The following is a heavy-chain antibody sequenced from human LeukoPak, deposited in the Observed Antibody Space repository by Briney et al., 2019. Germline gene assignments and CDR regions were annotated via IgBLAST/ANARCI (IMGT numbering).Heavy chain of an antibody. V-gene: IGHV4-59*08. CDR1: GGSVSSYY. J-gene: IGHJ6*03. CDR2: IYYSGST. CDR3: ARPSWGIAAADTIMDYYYYMDV. Sequence: SETLSLTCTVSGGSVSSYYWSWIRQPPGKGLEWIGYIYYSGSTNYNPSLKSRVTISVDSSKNQFSLKLSSVTAADTAVYYCARPSWGIAAADTIMDYYYYMDVWGKGTTVTISS. D-gene: IGHD6-13*01.